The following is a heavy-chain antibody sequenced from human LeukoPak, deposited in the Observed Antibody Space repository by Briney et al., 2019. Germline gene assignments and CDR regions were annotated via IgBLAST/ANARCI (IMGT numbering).Heavy chain of an antibody. CDR2: MWDDGTHE. D-gene: IGHD3-22*01. Sequence: GGSLRLSCTASGFNFGIYGMHWVRQAPGKGLEWVAVMWDDGTHESYVESVKGRFTISRDNGKRTLYLQMNSLRVEDTAVYYCARAVGYYFDNSGPSKTFDYWGQGTLVTVSS. V-gene: IGHV3-33*01. J-gene: IGHJ4*02. CDR1: GFNFGIYG. CDR3: ARAVGYYFDNSGPSKTFDY.